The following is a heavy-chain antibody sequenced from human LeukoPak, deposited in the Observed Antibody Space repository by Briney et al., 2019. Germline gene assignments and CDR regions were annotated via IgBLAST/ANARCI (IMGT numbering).Heavy chain of an antibody. CDR1: GGSISSYY. D-gene: IGHD3-22*01. CDR3: ARLVGDYYYDSSGLDY. V-gene: IGHV4-59*08. CDR2: IYYSGST. Sequence: SETLSLTCTVSGGSISSYYWSWIRQPPGKGLEWIGYIYYSGSTNYNPSLKSRVTISVDTSKNQFSLKLSSVTAADTAVYYCARLVGDYYYDSSGLDYWGQGTLVTVSS. J-gene: IGHJ4*02.